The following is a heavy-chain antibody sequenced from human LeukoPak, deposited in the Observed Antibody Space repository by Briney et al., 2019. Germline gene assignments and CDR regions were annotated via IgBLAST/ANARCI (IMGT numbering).Heavy chain of an antibody. CDR3: ARKRWLQPFNK. Sequence: PSETLSLTCTVSGGSVRSGGYCLNWIRQHPGKGLEWIGEINHSGSTNYNPSLKSRVTISVDTSKNQFSLKLSSVTAADTAVYYCARKRWLQPFNKWGQGTLVTVSS. CDR2: INHSGST. CDR1: GGSVRSGGYC. D-gene: IGHD5-24*01. V-gene: IGHV4-34*01. J-gene: IGHJ4*02.